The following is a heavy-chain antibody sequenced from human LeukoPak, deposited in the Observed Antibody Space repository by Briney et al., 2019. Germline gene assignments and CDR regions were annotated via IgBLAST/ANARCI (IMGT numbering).Heavy chain of an antibody. CDR3: ARLTRQLSGSNNDY. D-gene: IGHD3-10*01. V-gene: IGHV3-11*06. J-gene: IGHJ4*02. CDR1: GLTVSSNY. Sequence: GGSLRLSCAPSGLTVSSNYVTWVRQAPGKGLEWVSIISGSGGDTNYADSVKGRFTVSRDNAKNSLYLQMNSLRAEDTAVYYCARLTRQLSGSNNDYWGQGTLVTVSS. CDR2: ISGSGGDT.